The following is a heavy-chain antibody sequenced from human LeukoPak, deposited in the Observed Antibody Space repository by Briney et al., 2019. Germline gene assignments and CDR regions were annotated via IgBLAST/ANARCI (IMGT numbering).Heavy chain of an antibody. CDR3: GRDIQLSY. CDR1: GLTFTTYS. CDR2: ITSTGFGT. Sequence: PGGSLRLSCAASGLTFTTYSMAWVRQAPGKGLEWISSITSTGFGTYYADSVKGRFTVSRDNSKNTVHLQMTNLTAGDTAIYYCGRDIQLSYLGQGTLVTVSS. D-gene: IGHD1-1*01. V-gene: IGHV3-23*01. J-gene: IGHJ4*02.